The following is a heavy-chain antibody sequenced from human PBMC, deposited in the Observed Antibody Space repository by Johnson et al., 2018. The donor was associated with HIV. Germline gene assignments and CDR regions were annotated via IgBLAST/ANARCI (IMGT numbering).Heavy chain of an antibody. CDR1: GFTFSSYW. J-gene: IGHJ3*02. Sequence: VQLVESGGGLVQPGESLRLSCAASGFTFSSYWMSWVRQAPGKGLEWVANIKQDGSEMYYVDSVKGRFTISRDNAKNSLYLQMNSLRAEDTAVYYCARGDYYDSSGFFIDAFDIWGQGTVVTVSS. D-gene: IGHD3-22*01. CDR3: ARGDYYDSSGFFIDAFDI. CDR2: IKQDGSEM. V-gene: IGHV3-7*01.